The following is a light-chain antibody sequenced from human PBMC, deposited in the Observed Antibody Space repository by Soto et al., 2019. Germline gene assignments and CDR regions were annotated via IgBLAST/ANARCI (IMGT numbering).Light chain of an antibody. V-gene: IGKV3-20*01. CDR1: QSVGSY. J-gene: IGKJ4*01. CDR3: QQYRSSPLT. Sequence: EFVLTQSPGTLSLSPGERATLSCRASQSVGSYLAWYQQEPGQAPRLLISDTTSRATGIPDRFSGSGSGTDFTLTISRLQPEDYAVYYCQQYRSSPLTFGGGTKVDIK. CDR2: DTT.